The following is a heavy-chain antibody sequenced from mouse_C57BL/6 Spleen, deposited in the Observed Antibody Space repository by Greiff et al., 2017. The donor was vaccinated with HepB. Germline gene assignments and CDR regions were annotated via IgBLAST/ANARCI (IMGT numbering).Heavy chain of an antibody. CDR3: AGLGSNPWYFDV. Sequence: QVQLQQPGAELVKPGASVKLSCKASGYTFTSYWMHWVKQRPGQGLEWIGMIHPNSGSTNYNEKFKSKATLTVDKSSSTAYMQLSSLTSEDSAVYYGAGLGSNPWYFDVWGTGTTVTVSS. J-gene: IGHJ1*03. CDR2: IHPNSGST. V-gene: IGHV1-64*01. CDR1: GYTFTSYW. D-gene: IGHD3-3*01.